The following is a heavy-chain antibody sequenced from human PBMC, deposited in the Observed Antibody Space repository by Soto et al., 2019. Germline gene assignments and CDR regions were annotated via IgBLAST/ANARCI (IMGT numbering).Heavy chain of an antibody. D-gene: IGHD1-1*01. CDR1: VYTFTTHY. CDR3: SRGNDLPYYDDGWDV. CDR2: IDLRSGSS. V-gene: IGHV1-46*03. J-gene: IGHJ6*01. Sequence: QVQLVQSGAEVKKPGASVKVSCKASVYTFTTHYIHWVRQAPGQGPEWMGLIDLRSGSSGYAQRFKVSVTLTRDTPTSTFYMKLRSLRSVDTSVYYLSRGNDLPYYDDGWDVRGQGTKVTVSS.